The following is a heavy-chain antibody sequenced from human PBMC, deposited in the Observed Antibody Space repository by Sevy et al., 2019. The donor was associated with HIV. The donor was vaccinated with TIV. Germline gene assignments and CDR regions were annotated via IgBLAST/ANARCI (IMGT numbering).Heavy chain of an antibody. J-gene: IGHJ3*02. V-gene: IGHV3-21*01. CDR3: ARVKDYGDYGAFDI. CDR2: ISSSSSYI. D-gene: IGHD4-17*01. CDR1: GFSFSWYW. Sequence: GGSLRLSCAASGFSFSWYWMSWVRQTPEKGLEWVSSISSSSSYIYYGDSVKGRFTISRDNAKSSLFLQMNSLRAEDTAIYFCARVKDYGDYGAFDIWGQGTMVTVSS.